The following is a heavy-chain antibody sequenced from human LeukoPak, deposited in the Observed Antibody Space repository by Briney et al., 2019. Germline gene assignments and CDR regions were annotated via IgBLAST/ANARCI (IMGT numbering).Heavy chain of an antibody. CDR2: ISRSGSPT. CDR1: GFTFGDYF. J-gene: IGHJ4*02. D-gene: IGHD2-15*01. Sequence: GGSLRLSCAACGFTFGDYFMSWIRQAPGHGLEWISYISRSGSPTFYADSVKGRLTISRDNAQNSLYLQMNSLRAEDTALYYCARGDCSGGSCYFDYWGQGSVVSVSS. V-gene: IGHV3-11*01. CDR3: ARGDCSGGSCYFDY.